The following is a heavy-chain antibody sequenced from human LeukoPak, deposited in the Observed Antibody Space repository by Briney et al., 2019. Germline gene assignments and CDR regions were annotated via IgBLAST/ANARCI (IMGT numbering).Heavy chain of an antibody. Sequence: GRSLRLSCAASGFAFSTYWMTWVRQAPGQGLEWVANINQDGGEEYYADSVKVRFTISRDNAGNSLSLQMNSLRAEDTAVYYCVRARVGDGSSTYWGQGTLVTVSS. J-gene: IGHJ4*02. CDR2: INQDGGEE. V-gene: IGHV3-7*05. CDR1: GFAFSTYW. D-gene: IGHD2-15*01. CDR3: VRARVGDGSSTY.